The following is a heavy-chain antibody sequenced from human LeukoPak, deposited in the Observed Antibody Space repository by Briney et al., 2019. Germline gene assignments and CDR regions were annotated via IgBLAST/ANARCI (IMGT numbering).Heavy chain of an antibody. CDR1: GFTFSSYA. D-gene: IGHD3-16*01. V-gene: IGHV3-30*03. CDR3: ASSPRFGVGGMDV. CDR2: ISYDGSNK. Sequence: GGSLRLSCAASGFTFSSYAMSWVRQVPGKGLEWVAVISYDGSNKYYADSVKGRFTISRDNSKNTLYLQMNSLRAEDTAVYYCASSPRFGVGGMDVWGQGTTVTVSS. J-gene: IGHJ6*02.